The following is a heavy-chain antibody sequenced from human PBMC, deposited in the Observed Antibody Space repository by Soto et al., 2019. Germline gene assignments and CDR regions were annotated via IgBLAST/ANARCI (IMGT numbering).Heavy chain of an antibody. CDR2: IRSKANSYAT. D-gene: IGHD3-3*01. V-gene: IGHV3-73*01. CDR3: TPVKYDFWSGYYTKYYYYYYYMDV. J-gene: IGHJ6*03. CDR1: GFTFSGSA. Sequence: GGSLRLSCAASGFTFSGSAMHWVRQASGKGLEWVGRIRSKANSYATAYAASVKGRFTISRDDSTNMAYLQMNSLKTEDTAVYYCTPVKYDFWSGYYTKYYYYYYYMDVWGKGTTVTVSS.